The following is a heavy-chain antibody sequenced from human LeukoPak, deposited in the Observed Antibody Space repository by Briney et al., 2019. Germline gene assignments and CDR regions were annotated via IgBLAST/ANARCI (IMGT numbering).Heavy chain of an antibody. Sequence: GGSLRLSCAVSGFTFSGYWMHWVRQAPGKGLERVSRINPDGGITNYADSVKGRFTISRDNAENTVHLQMNSLRGDDTAVYYCVRGAVGTGVWFDPWGQGTLVTVSS. CDR2: INPDGGIT. CDR3: VRGAVGTGVWFDP. D-gene: IGHD1-26*01. J-gene: IGHJ5*02. CDR1: GFTFSGYW. V-gene: IGHV3-74*01.